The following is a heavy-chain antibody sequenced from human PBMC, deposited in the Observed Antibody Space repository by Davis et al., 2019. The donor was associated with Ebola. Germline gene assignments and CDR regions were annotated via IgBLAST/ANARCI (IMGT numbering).Heavy chain of an antibody. D-gene: IGHD3-10*01. Sequence: ASVKVSCKASGYTFTSYYMHWVRQAPGQGLEWMGRIIPAVGTSGYAQRFQGRVTLSADKATNTAYLEMRSLSFDDTAVYYCARDDPGTYLDEWGQGTLVTVSS. CDR1: GYTFTSYY. CDR3: ARDDPGTYLDE. CDR2: IIPAVGTS. V-gene: IGHV1-46*01. J-gene: IGHJ4*02.